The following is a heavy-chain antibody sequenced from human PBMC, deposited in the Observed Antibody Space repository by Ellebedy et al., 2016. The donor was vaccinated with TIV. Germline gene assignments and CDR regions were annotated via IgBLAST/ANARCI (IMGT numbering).Heavy chain of an antibody. V-gene: IGHV5-51*01. CDR3: VRGPLGYCSGGSCSADY. D-gene: IGHD2-15*01. Sequence: GESLKISCKGSGYSFTSYWIGWVRQMPGKGLEWLGNIYPGDSNTAYSPSFQGQVTISADKSNSSAYLQWSSLKASDTAMYYCVRGPLGYCSGGSCSADYWGQGTLVTVSS. CDR1: GYSFTSYW. J-gene: IGHJ4*02. CDR2: IYPGDSNT.